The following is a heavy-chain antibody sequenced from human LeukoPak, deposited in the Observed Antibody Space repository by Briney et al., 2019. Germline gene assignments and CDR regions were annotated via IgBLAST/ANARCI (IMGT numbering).Heavy chain of an antibody. D-gene: IGHD2-15*01. J-gene: IGHJ4*02. CDR3: AKRGGYFRY. Sequence: GDLRLSCAASGFTFSSYAMSWVRQAPGKGLEWVPAISGSGGSTYYADSVKGRFTISRDNSKNTLYLQMNSLRAEDTAVCYCAKRGGYFRYWGQGTLVTVSS. V-gene: IGHV3-23*01. CDR1: GFTFSSYA. CDR2: ISGSGGST.